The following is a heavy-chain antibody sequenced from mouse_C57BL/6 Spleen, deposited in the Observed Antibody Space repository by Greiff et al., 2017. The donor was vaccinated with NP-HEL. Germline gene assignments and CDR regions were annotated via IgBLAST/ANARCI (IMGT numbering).Heavy chain of an antibody. Sequence: QVQLQQSGAELVRPGASVTLSCKASGYTFTDYEMHWVKQTPVHGLEWIGAIDPDTGGSASNQKFKGKALLTAVKSSRTAYMERRSRTSEDSAVYYCTRGVSQAWFAYWGQGTLVTFSA. D-gene: IGHD6-2*01. J-gene: IGHJ3*01. V-gene: IGHV1-15*01. CDR1: GYTFTDYE. CDR3: TRGVSQAWFAY. CDR2: IDPDTGGS.